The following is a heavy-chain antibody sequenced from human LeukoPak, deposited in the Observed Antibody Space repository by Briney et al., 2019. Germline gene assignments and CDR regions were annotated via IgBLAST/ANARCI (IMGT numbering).Heavy chain of an antibody. D-gene: IGHD2-15*01. Sequence: SETLSLTCAFSGYSISTGHHCGSIRQSPATGLEWIGSTYHSCNTYYNPSLQSRLTISIDKSSNQLSLQVPSVTAAETAVYYCARTRYCSGATCYSPELFDSWGQGTLFTVSS. CDR3: ARTRYCSGATCYSPELFDS. CDR1: GYSISTGHH. V-gene: IGHV4-38-2*01. CDR2: TYHSCNT. J-gene: IGHJ4*02.